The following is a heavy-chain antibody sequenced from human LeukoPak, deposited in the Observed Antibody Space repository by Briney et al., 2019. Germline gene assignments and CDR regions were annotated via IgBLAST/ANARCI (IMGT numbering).Heavy chain of an antibody. CDR2: IIPIFGST. V-gene: IGHV1-69*05. D-gene: IGHD1-26*01. CDR3: ARVGRSRGSLPNSYYYMDV. Sequence: GASVKVSCNASGDIFNSYSVSWVRQAPGQGLEWMGGIIPIFGSTNYAQKFQGRVTITTDQSTRTAYMELSSLSSDDTAVYYCARVGRSRGSLPNSYYYMDVWGKGTTVTVSS. J-gene: IGHJ6*03. CDR1: GDIFNSYS.